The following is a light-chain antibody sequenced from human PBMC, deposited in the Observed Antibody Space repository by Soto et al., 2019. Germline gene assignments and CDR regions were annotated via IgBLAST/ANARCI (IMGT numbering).Light chain of an antibody. J-gene: IGKJ5*01. CDR1: QSVSSSY. V-gene: IGKV3-20*01. CDR2: GTS. Sequence: EIVLTQSPGTLSLSPGERATLSCRGSQSVSSSYLAWYQQKPGQSPRLLIYGTSNRVTGIPDRFSGSGSGTDFTLTISRLEPEDFAVYYCQQYGSSPPITFGQGTRLEIK. CDR3: QQYGSSPPIT.